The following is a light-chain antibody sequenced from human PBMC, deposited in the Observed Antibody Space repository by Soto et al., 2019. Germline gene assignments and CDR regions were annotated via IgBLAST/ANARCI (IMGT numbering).Light chain of an antibody. CDR1: QSVRNY. Sequence: MVWTRSPATLSLSPCERATLSCRASQSVRNYLAWYPKKPGQAPRLLIYDAYTRASGIPVRFSGTGYGTDFTLPISSLEPGDFAVYYCQQRSNWPLLTGGGGTKVDIK. CDR3: QQRSNWPLLT. CDR2: DAY. V-gene: IGKV3-11*01. J-gene: IGKJ4*01.